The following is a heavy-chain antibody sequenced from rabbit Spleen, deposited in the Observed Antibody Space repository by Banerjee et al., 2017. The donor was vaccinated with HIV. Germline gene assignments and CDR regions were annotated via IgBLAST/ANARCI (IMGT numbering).Heavy chain of an antibody. CDR3: ARDDGSYDYIDGYFNL. Sequence: QEQLVESGGGLVQPGGSLKLSCKASEFDFSSFGVSWVRQAPGKGLEWIGCIGTLSGSTYYASWAKGRFTISKTSSTTVTLQMTSLTAADTATYFCARDDGSYDYIDGYFNLWGPGTLVTVS. CDR2: IGTLSGST. D-gene: IGHD6-1*01. CDR1: EFDFSSFG. V-gene: IGHV1S45*01. J-gene: IGHJ4*01.